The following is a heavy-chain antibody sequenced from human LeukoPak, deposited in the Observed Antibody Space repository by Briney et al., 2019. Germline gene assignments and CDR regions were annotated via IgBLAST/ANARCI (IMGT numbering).Heavy chain of an antibody. J-gene: IGHJ6*02. CDR1: GGSISSGGYY. D-gene: IGHD6-13*01. V-gene: IGHV4-31*03. Sequence: SQTPSLTCTVSGGSISSGGYYWSWIRQHPGKGLEWIGYIYYSGSTYYNPSLKSRVTISVDTSKNQFSLKLSSVTAADTAVYYCAREGGYSSSWYTRRGYYGMDVWGQGTTVTVSS. CDR3: AREGGYSSSWYTRRGYYGMDV. CDR2: IYYSGST.